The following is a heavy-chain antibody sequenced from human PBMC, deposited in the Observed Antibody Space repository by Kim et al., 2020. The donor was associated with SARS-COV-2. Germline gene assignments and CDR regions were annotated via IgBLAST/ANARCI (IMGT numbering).Heavy chain of an antibody. D-gene: IGHD3-10*01. CDR1: GFTFSSYG. Sequence: GGSLRLSCAASGFTFSSYGMHWVRQAPGKGLEWVAVISYDGSNKYYADSVKGRFTISRDNSKNTLYLQMNSLRAEDTAVYYCAKDQLYYGSGRMGWPETYFDYWGQGTLVTVSS. V-gene: IGHV3-30*18. CDR3: AKDQLYYGSGRMGWPETYFDY. CDR2: ISYDGSNK. J-gene: IGHJ4*02.